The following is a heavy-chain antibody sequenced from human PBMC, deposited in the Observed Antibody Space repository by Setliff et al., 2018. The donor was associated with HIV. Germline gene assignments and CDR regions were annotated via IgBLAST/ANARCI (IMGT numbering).Heavy chain of an antibody. Sequence: GGSLRLSCAASGFTFSSYSMNWVRQAPGKGLEWVSAISSGGEIMFYADFVKGRFTISRDNSKNTLYLQMISLRADDTAVYYCAKSLLVAGNDYWGQGTLVTVSS. D-gene: IGHD2-8*02. CDR3: AKSLLVAGNDY. CDR2: ISSGGEIM. J-gene: IGHJ4*02. CDR1: GFTFSSYS. V-gene: IGHV3-23*01.